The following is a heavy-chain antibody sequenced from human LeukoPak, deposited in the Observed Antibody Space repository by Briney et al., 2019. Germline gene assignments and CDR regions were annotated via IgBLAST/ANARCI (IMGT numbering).Heavy chain of an antibody. Sequence: GASVKVPCKVSGYTLTELSMHWVRQAPGKGLEWMGGFDPEDGETIYAQKFQGRVTMTEDTSTDTAYMELSSLRSEDTAVYYCATLTTMITFGGVIVIPGLYYFDYWGQGTLVTVSS. CDR3: ATLTTMITFGGVIVIPGLYYFDY. V-gene: IGHV1-24*01. J-gene: IGHJ4*02. CDR2: FDPEDGET. D-gene: IGHD3-16*02. CDR1: GYTLTELS.